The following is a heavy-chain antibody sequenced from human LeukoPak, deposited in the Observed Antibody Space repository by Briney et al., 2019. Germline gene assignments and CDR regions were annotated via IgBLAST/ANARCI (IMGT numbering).Heavy chain of an antibody. V-gene: IGHV3-21*01. CDR3: TRPRTGTTDY. Sequence: GGSLRLSCAASGFTFSSYSMNWVGQAPGKGLEWVSYISSSGSSIYYADSVKGRFTMSRDNAKNSLYLQMNSLSAEDTAVYYCTRPRTGTTDYWGQGTLVTVSS. CDR1: GFTFSSYS. J-gene: IGHJ4*02. D-gene: IGHD1-7*01. CDR2: ISSSGSSI.